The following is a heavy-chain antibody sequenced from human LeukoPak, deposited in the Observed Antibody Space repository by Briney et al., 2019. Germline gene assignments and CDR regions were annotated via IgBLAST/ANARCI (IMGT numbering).Heavy chain of an antibody. D-gene: IGHD6-13*01. CDR1: GFTFSSYS. Sequence: GGSLRLSCAASGFTFSSYSMNWVRQAPGKGLEWVSYISSSGSTIYYADSVKGRFTISRDNAKNSLYLQMNSLRAEDTAVYYCARDHAAAGHYYGMDAWGQGTTVTVSS. J-gene: IGHJ6*02. V-gene: IGHV3-48*04. CDR2: ISSSGSTI. CDR3: ARDHAAAGHYYGMDA.